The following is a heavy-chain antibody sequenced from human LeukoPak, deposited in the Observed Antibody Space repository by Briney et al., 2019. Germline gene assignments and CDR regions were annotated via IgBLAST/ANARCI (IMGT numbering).Heavy chain of an antibody. CDR1: RFTFNSYW. V-gene: IGHV3-74*01. CDR2: IDEDGKTI. CDR3: VSDLCGGDDQ. Sequence: QPGGSLRLSCAASRFTFNSYWMHWVRQAPGKGLVWVSRIDEDGKTIDYADSVKGRFTISRDNAKDTLYLQMSSLRDEDTAVYNCVSDLCGGDDQWGRGTLVTVSS. D-gene: IGHD3-3*01. J-gene: IGHJ5*02.